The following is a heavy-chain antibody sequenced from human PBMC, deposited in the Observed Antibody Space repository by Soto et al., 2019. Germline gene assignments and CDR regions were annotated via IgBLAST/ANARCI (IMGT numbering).Heavy chain of an antibody. V-gene: IGHV4-59*01. Sequence: SETLSLTCTVSSDSISSYYWSWIRQPPGKRLEWIGYISYSGSTDYNPSLKSRVTISGDTSKKQFSLKVSSVTAADTAVYYCARGTSWQLPFDYWGHGTLVTVSS. CDR2: ISYSGST. D-gene: IGHD6-13*01. CDR3: ARGTSWQLPFDY. J-gene: IGHJ4*01. CDR1: SDSISSYY.